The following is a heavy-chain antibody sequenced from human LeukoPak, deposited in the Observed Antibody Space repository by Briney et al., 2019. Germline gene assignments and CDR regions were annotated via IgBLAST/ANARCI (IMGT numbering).Heavy chain of an antibody. Sequence: ESGPTLVNPTQTLTLTCTFSGFSLSTRGVGVGWIRQPPGKALEWLALIYWDDDKRYSPSLKSRLTITKDTSKNQVVLTMTNMDPVDTATYYCAHFYDSSGYYYPFSFDYWGQGTLVTVSS. D-gene: IGHD3-22*01. CDR3: AHFYDSSGYYYPFSFDY. J-gene: IGHJ4*02. CDR1: GFSLSTRGVG. V-gene: IGHV2-5*02. CDR2: IYWDDDK.